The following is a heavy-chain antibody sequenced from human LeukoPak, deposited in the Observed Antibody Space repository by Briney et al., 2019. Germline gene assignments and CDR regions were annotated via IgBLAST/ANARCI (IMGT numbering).Heavy chain of an antibody. CDR3: ARAPYYYDSSGYYYYFDY. CDR1: GYTFTSYD. CDR2: MNPNSGNT. V-gene: IGHV1-8*01. J-gene: IGHJ4*02. D-gene: IGHD3-22*01. Sequence: GASVKVSCKASGYTFTSYDINWVRQATGQGLEWMGWMNPNSGNTGYAQKFQGRVTMTRNTSISTAYMELSSLRSEDTALYYCARAPYYYDSSGYYYYFDYWGQGTLVTVSS.